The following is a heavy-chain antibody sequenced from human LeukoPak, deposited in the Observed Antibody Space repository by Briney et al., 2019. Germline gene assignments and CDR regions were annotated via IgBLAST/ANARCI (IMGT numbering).Heavy chain of an antibody. CDR2: IIPIFGTA. D-gene: IGHD3-22*01. Sequence: SVKVSCKASGGTFSSYAISWVRQAPGQGLEWMGGIIPIFGTANYAQKFQGRVTITADESTSTAYMELSSLRSEDTAVYCCAREGYYDSSHYFDYWGQGTLVTVSS. CDR1: GGTFSSYA. CDR3: AREGYYDSSHYFDY. J-gene: IGHJ4*02. V-gene: IGHV1-69*13.